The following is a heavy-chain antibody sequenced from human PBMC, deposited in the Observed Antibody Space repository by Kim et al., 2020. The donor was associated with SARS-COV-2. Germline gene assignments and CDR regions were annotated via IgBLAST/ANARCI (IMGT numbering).Heavy chain of an antibody. CDR3: ARTRIPRGERITMVRGVIHSYGMDV. J-gene: IGHJ6*02. CDR1: GYTFTGYY. CDR2: INPNSGGT. Sequence: ASVKVSCKASGYTFTGYYMHWVRQAPGQGLEWMGWINPNSGGTNYAQKFQGRVTMTRDTSISTAYMELSRLRSDDTAVYYCARTRIPRGERITMVRGVIHSYGMDVWGQGTTVTVSS. V-gene: IGHV1-2*02. D-gene: IGHD3-10*01.